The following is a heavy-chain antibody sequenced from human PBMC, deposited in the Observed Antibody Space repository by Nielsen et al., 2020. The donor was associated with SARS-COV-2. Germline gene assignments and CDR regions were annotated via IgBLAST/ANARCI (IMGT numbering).Heavy chain of an antibody. CDR2: INGDGSAT. J-gene: IGHJ4*02. V-gene: IGHV3-74*01. CDR3: GRQWLY. Sequence: GESLKISCAASGFTFSDYWMHWVRQAPGKGLVWVSRINGDGSATNYADSVKGRFTISRDNAKSTVYLQMSGLSVEDTAVYYCGRQWLYWGQGTLVTVS. CDR1: GFTFSDYW. D-gene: IGHD6-19*01.